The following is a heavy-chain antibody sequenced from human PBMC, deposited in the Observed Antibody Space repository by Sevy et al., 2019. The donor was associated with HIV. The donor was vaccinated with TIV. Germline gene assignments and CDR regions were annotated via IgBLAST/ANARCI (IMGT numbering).Heavy chain of an antibody. CDR3: ARNRLLNRVSYGMDV. Sequence: ASVKVSCKASGYTFTSYDINWVRQATGQGLEWMGWMNPNSGNTGYGQKFQGRVTMTRNTSISTAYMELSSLRSEDTVVYYCARNRLLNRVSYGMDVWGQRTTVTVSS. D-gene: IGHD1-26*01. CDR1: GYTFTSYD. CDR2: MNPNSGNT. J-gene: IGHJ6*02. V-gene: IGHV1-8*01.